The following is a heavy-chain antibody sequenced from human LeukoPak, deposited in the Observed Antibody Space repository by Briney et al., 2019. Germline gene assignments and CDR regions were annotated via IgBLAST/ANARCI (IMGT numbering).Heavy chain of an antibody. D-gene: IGHD3-10*01. V-gene: IGHV3-73*01. Sequence: PGGSLKLSCAASGFTFSGSAMHWVRQASGKGLEWVGRIRSKANSYATAYAASVKGRFTISRDDSKNTAYLQMNSLKTEDTAVYYCTFYKMVSGFDPWGQGTLVTVSS. CDR2: IRSKANSYAT. CDR1: GFTFSGSA. CDR3: TFYKMVSGFDP. J-gene: IGHJ5*02.